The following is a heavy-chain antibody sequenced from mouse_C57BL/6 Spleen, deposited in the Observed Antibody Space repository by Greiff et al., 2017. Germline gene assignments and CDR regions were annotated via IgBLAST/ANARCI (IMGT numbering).Heavy chain of an antibody. D-gene: IGHD2-2*01. CDR3: ARSLYGYDGVYFDY. V-gene: IGHV2-2*01. Sequence: QVQLQQSGPGLVQPSQSLSITCTVSGFSLTSYGVHWVRQSPGKGLEWLGVIWSGGSTDYNAAFISRLSISKDNSKSQVFFKMNSLQADDTAIYYCARSLYGYDGVYFDYWGQGTTLTVSS. CDR1: GFSLTSYG. J-gene: IGHJ2*01. CDR2: IWSGGST.